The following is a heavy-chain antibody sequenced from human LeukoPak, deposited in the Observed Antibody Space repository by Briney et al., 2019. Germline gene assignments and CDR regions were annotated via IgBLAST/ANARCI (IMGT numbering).Heavy chain of an antibody. CDR3: ARLLRWPMIFDY. D-gene: IGHD4-23*01. Sequence: SQTLSLTCTVSGGSISSGDYYWSWIRQPPGKGLEWIGYIYYSGSTNNNPSLKSRVTISVDTSKNQFSLRLSSVTAADTAVYYCARLLRWPMIFDYWGQGTLVTVSS. J-gene: IGHJ4*02. V-gene: IGHV4-61*08. CDR2: IYYSGST. CDR1: GGSISSGDYY.